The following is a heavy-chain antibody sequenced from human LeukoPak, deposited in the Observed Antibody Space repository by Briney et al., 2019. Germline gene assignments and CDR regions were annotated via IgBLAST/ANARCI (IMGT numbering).Heavy chain of an antibody. CDR2: IIPILGIA. CDR3: ARANWNYNWFDP. J-gene: IGHJ5*02. D-gene: IGHD1-7*01. Sequence: GSSVKVSCKASGGTFSSYAISWVQQAPGQGLEWMGRIIPILGIANYAQKFQGRVTITADKSTNTAYMELSSLRSEDTAVYYCARANWNYNWFDPWGQGTLVTVSS. V-gene: IGHV1-69*04. CDR1: GGTFSSYA.